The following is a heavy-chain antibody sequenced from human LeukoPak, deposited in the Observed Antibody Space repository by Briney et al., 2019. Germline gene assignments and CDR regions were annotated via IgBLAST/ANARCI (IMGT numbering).Heavy chain of an antibody. J-gene: IGHJ6*03. CDR3: ARTTEGGYTYNYFYYYYMDV. CDR2: IYYSGST. Sequence: SETLSPTCTVSGGSISSYYWSWIRQPPGKGLEWIGYIYYSGSTNYNPSLKSRISISVDTSKNQFSLKLSSVTAADTAVYYCARTTEGGYTYNYFYYYYMDVWGKGTTVTISS. D-gene: IGHD5-18*01. CDR1: GGSISSYY. V-gene: IGHV4-59*01.